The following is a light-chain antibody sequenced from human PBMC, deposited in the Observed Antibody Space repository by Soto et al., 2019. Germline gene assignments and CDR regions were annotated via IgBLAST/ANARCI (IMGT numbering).Light chain of an antibody. V-gene: IGKV3-11*01. J-gene: IGKJ1*01. CDR1: QSIGLA. CDR2: DAS. CDR3: QQRTDRPPWT. Sequence: EIVLTQAPATLSLSPGDRATLSCRASQSIGLAIAWYQHKPGQAPRLLIFDASPRATGIPARFRGSGSGTDFTLSISSLEPEDFAVYYCQQRTDRPPWTFGQGTKVESK.